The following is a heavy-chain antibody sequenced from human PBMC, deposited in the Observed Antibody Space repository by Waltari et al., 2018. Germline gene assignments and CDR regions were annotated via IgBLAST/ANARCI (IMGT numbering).Heavy chain of an antibody. CDR1: GFSLSNARMG. Sequence: QVTLKESGPVLVKPTETLTLTCTVSGFSLSNARMGVSWIRQPPGKALEWLSHIFSNDEKSYSTSLKSRLTISKDTSKSQVVLTMTNMDPVDTATYYCARMQRDDFWSGPTLYYFDYWGQGTLVTVSS. V-gene: IGHV2-26*01. D-gene: IGHD3-3*01. CDR2: IFSNDEK. J-gene: IGHJ4*02. CDR3: ARMQRDDFWSGPTLYYFDY.